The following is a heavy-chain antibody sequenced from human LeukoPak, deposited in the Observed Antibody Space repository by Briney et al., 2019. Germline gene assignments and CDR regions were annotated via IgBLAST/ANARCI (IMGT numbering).Heavy chain of an antibody. CDR3: ARDLKLDGSSGYYAFDI. CDR1: GGSITDCY. CDR2: DYYSGSS. J-gene: IGHJ3*02. V-gene: IGHV4-59*01. Sequence: SSETLSLTCTVSGGSITDCYWGWIRQPPGKGLEWNGYDYYSGSSNYNPSLKSRVTISVDTSKNQFSLKMSSVTAADTAVYYCARDLKLDGSSGYYAFDIWGQGTMVTVSS. D-gene: IGHD3-22*01.